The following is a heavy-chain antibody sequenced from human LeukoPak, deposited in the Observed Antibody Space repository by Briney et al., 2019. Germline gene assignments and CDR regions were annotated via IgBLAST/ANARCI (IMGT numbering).Heavy chain of an antibody. CDR3: ARGPGAGYYYYDSSGYRPDDY. CDR1: GGSISSSSYY. V-gene: IGHV4-39*07. CDR2: INHSGST. J-gene: IGHJ4*02. Sequence: SETLSLTCTVSGGSISSSSYYWSWIRQPPGKGLEWIGEINHSGSTNYNPSLKSRVTISVDTSKNQFSLKLSSVTAADTAVYYCARGPGAGYYYYDSSGYRPDDYWGQGTLVTVSS. D-gene: IGHD3-22*01.